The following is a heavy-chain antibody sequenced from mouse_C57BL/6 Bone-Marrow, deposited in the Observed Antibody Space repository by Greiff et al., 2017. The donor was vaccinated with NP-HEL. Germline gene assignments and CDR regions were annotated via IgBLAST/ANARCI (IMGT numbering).Heavy chain of an antibody. V-gene: IGHV14-4*01. J-gene: IGHJ2*01. CDR1: GFNIKDDY. Sequence: EVQLQQSGAELVRPGASVKLSCTASGFNIKDDYMHWVKQRPEQGLEWIGWIDPDNGATEYASKFQGKATIAADTSSNTAYLQLSSLTAEDTAVYDCTTKDYYGSSYPCYWGQGTTLTVSS. CDR2: IDPDNGAT. CDR3: TTKDYYGSSYPCY. D-gene: IGHD1-1*01.